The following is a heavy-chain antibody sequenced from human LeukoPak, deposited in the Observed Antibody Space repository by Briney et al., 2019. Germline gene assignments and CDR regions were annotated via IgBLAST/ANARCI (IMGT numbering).Heavy chain of an antibody. CDR1: GFTFSSYW. Sequence: GGSLRLSCAASGFTFSSYWMHWVRQAPGKGLEWVAVISYDGSNKYYADSVKGRFTISRDNSKNTLYLQMNSLRAEDTAVYYCAKAAYSSGSGTFDYWGQGTLVTVSS. CDR3: AKAAYSSGSGTFDY. V-gene: IGHV3-30*18. J-gene: IGHJ4*02. D-gene: IGHD6-19*01. CDR2: ISYDGSNK.